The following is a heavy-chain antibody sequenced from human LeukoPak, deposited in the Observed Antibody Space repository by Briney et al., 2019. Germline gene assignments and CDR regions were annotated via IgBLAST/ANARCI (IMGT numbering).Heavy chain of an antibody. CDR3: ARARYTSGWETLDY. J-gene: IGHJ4*02. D-gene: IGHD6-19*01. CDR1: GFASNSYE. V-gene: IGHV3-48*03. Sequence: AGGSLRLSCIASGFASNSYEMNWVRQAPGKGLEWVSYISSSGSIKHYADSVKGRFTISRDNAKNSLYLQMNSLRAEDTAVYYCARARYTSGWETLDYWGQGTLVTVSS. CDR2: ISSSGSIK.